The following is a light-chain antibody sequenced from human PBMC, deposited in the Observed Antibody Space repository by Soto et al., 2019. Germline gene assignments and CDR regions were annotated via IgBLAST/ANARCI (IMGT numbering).Light chain of an antibody. Sequence: EIVLTQSPGTLSLSPGERATLSCRASQSVSSSYVAWYQQKPGQAPRLLIYEASIRAIVIPDRFSGSGSGTDFTLTISRLEPEDFAVDHCQPYGSSPPTFGQGSKVEIK. CDR2: EAS. CDR3: QPYGSSPPT. V-gene: IGKV3-20*01. J-gene: IGKJ1*01. CDR1: QSVSSSY.